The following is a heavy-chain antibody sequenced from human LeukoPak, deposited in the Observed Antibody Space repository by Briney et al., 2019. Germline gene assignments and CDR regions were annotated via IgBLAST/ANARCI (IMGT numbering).Heavy chain of an antibody. D-gene: IGHD3-9*01. J-gene: IGHJ4*02. CDR3: ARDNRDQRYSAGYFDY. CDR2: IWYDGSNK. V-gene: IGHV3-33*08. CDR1: GFTFSGYG. Sequence: PGGSLRLSCTASGFTFSGYGMHWVRQAPGKGLEWVAVIWYDGSNKYYADSVKGRFTISRDNSKNTLYLQMNSLRAEDTAVYYCARDNRDQRYSAGYFDYWGQGTLVTVSS.